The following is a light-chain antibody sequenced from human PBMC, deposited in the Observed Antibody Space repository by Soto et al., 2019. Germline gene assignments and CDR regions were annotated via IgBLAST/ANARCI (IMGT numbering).Light chain of an antibody. Sequence: QSVLTQLPSVSAAPGQKVTISCSGTNSNIGNNYVSWYQQPPGTAPKLLIYENNKRPSGIPDRFSGSKSGTSATLGITGLQTGDEADYYCGAWDSSLTTGVFGGGTKVTVL. V-gene: IGLV1-51*02. CDR1: NSNIGNNY. CDR2: ENN. CDR3: GAWDSSLTTGV. J-gene: IGLJ2*01.